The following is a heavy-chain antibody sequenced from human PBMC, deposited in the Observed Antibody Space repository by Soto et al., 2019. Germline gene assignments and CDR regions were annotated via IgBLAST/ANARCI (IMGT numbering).Heavy chain of an antibody. J-gene: IGHJ6*03. CDR1: GFDLGSFG. CDR2: IVVVSGST. V-gene: IGHV1-58*02. CDR3: SAGHTHMAMGWPV. Sequence: VKVACKASGFDLGSFGIQFLRQTRGRGLEWIGWIVVVSGSTNYARHFQGRVAISRDMSSSTAYLDLYDLKSDDTAVYFCSAGHTHMAMGWPVWGKRPTGTASS. D-gene: IGHD1-26*01.